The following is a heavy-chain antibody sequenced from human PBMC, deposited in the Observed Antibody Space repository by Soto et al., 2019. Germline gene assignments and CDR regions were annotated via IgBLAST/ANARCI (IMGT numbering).Heavy chain of an antibody. CDR2: IYYSGST. D-gene: IGHD5-12*01. CDR1: GGSISSYY. Sequence: SETLSLTCTVSGGSISSYYWSWIRQPPGKGLEWIGYIYYSGSTNYNPSLKSRVTISVDTSKNQFSLKLSSVTAADTAVYYCARLGDGYNLDYWGQGTLVTVS. J-gene: IGHJ4*02. CDR3: ARLGDGYNLDY. V-gene: IGHV4-59*08.